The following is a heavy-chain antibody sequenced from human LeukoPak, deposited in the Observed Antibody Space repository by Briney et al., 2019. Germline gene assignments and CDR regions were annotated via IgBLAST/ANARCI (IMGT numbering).Heavy chain of an antibody. D-gene: IGHD3-10*01. J-gene: IGHJ3*01. CDR1: GYTFTDYG. CDR3: ARGGILRSFDV. CDR2: TSGYNSNT. V-gene: IGHV1-18*01. Sequence: GASVKVSCKASGYTFTDYGVSWVRQAPGRGLEWMGWTSGYNSNTNSAQNLQGRVTLTTDTSSSTAYMELRSLTSDDTAMYYCARGGILRSFDVWGQGTMVTVSS.